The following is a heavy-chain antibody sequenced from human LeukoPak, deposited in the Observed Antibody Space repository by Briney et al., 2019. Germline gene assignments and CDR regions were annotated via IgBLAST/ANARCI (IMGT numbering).Heavy chain of an antibody. D-gene: IGHD4-17*01. V-gene: IGHV1-69*05. J-gene: IGHJ5*02. CDR2: IMPLFGTA. Sequence: ASVKVSCKTSGGTFNNSAISLVRQAPGQGLEWLGGIMPLFGTAGYAQKFQGRVTITKDESTRTVYLELTSLTSDDTAVYYCARDVHGDYGSGWFDPWGQGTLVSVSS. CDR1: GGTFNNSA. CDR3: ARDVHGDYGSGWFDP.